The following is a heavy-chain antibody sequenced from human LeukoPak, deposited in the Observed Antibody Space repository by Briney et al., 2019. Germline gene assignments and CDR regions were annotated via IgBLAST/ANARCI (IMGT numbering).Heavy chain of an antibody. V-gene: IGHV3-7*01. J-gene: IGHJ4*02. CDR3: VSTTRSSPFDN. D-gene: IGHD1-1*01. CDR2: IKQDGSDK. CDR1: GFTFSAYW. Sequence: GSLRLSCAASGFTFSAYWMSWVRQAPGEGLEWLANIKQDGSDKQYVDSVKGRFAISRDNAKTSVYLQMNSLTAEDTALYYCVSTTRSSPFDNWGQGTLVTVSS.